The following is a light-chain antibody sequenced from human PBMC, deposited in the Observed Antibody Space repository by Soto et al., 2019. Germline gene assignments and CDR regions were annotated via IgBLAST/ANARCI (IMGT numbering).Light chain of an antibody. J-gene: IGLJ1*01. CDR1: SSDVGGYNY. CDR3: SSYAGSTYV. Sequence: QSALTQPPSASGSPGQSVTISCTGTSSDVGGYNYVSWYQQHPGKAPKLMIYEVSKRPSGVPDRFSGSKSGNTASLTVSGLQAEDDADYYCSSYAGSTYVFGTGTKATVL. CDR2: EVS. V-gene: IGLV2-8*01.